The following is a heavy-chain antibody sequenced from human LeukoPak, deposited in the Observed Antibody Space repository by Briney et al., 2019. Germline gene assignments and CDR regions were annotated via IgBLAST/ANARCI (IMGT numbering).Heavy chain of an antibody. J-gene: IGHJ5*02. D-gene: IGHD6-13*01. CDR2: IRYDGSNK. CDR1: GFTFSSYG. CDR3: AKGPIIAAAVNWFDP. V-gene: IGHV3-30*02. Sequence: GGSLRLSCAASGFTFSSYGMHWVRQAPGKGLEWVAFIRYDGSNKYYADSVKGRFTISRDNSKNTLYLQMNSLRAEDTAVYYCAKGPIIAAAVNWFDPWGQGTLVTVSS.